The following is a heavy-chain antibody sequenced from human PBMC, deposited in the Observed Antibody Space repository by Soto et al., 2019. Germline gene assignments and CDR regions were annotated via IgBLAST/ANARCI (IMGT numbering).Heavy chain of an antibody. D-gene: IGHD2-2*02. V-gene: IGHV1-18*01. CDR3: ARFHCSSTSCYNFAFDI. CDR2: ISAYNGNT. Sequence: GPSVKVSCKASGYTFTSYGISWVRQAPGQGLEWMGWISAYNGNTNYAQKLQGRVTMTTDTSTSTAYMELRSLRSDDTAVYYCARFHCSSTSCYNFAFDIWGQGTMVTVSS. CDR1: GYTFTSYG. J-gene: IGHJ3*02.